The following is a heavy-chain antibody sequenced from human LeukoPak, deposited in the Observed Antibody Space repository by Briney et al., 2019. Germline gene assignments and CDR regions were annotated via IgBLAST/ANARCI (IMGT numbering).Heavy chain of an antibody. D-gene: IGHD6-19*01. CDR1: GFTFSSYA. CDR3: AREPLSSGGFDY. CDR2: ISYDGSNK. J-gene: IGHJ4*02. Sequence: GRSLRLSCAASGFTFSSYAMHWVRQAPGKGLEWVAVISYDGSNKYYADSVKGRFTISRDNSKNTLYLQMNSLRAEDTAVYYCAREPLSSGGFDYWGQGTLVTVSS. V-gene: IGHV3-30-3*01.